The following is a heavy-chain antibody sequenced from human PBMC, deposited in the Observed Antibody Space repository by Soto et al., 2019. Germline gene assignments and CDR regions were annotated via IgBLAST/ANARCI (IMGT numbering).Heavy chain of an antibody. CDR1: GGSISSYY. Sequence: PSETLSLTCTVSGGSISSYYWSWIRQPPGKGLEWIGYIYYSGSTNYNPSLKSRVTISVDTSKNQFSLKLSSVTAADTAVYYCAANYYGSGSYGFFDYWGQGTLVTVFS. V-gene: IGHV4-59*01. CDR3: AANYYGSGSYGFFDY. D-gene: IGHD3-10*01. CDR2: IYYSGST. J-gene: IGHJ4*02.